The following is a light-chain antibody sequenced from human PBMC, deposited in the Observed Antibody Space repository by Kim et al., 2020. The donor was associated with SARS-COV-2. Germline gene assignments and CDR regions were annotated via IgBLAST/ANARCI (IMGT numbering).Light chain of an antibody. CDR2: DIS. CDR1: QTITTTN. J-gene: IGKJ4*01. Sequence: ENVLTQSPGTLSLSPGERVTLFCRASQTITTTNLAWYQQKPGQAPRILIYDISNRAIGIPDRFSGSGSGRDFTLTISRLESEDFAVYYCQQHDSFPLTFGGGTKVDIK. V-gene: IGKV3-20*01. CDR3: QQHDSFPLT.